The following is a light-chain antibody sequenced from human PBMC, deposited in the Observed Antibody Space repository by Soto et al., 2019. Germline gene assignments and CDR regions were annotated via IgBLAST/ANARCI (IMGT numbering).Light chain of an antibody. CDR2: GAS. Sequence: EIVLTQSPATLSVSPGESTNLSCRASQSVSSNLAWYQQKPGQAPRLLIYGASTRATGIPARFSGSGSGTEFTLTISSLQSEDFAVYYCQQYNNWPRTFGQGTKVDIK. J-gene: IGKJ1*01. CDR1: QSVSSN. CDR3: QQYNNWPRT. V-gene: IGKV3-15*01.